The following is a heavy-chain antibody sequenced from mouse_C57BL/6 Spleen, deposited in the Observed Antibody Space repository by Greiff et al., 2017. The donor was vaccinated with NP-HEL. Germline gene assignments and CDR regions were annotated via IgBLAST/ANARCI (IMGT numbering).Heavy chain of an antibody. J-gene: IGHJ2*01. V-gene: IGHV1-69*01. CDR1: GYTFTSYW. CDR2: IDPSDSYT. Sequence: VQLQQPGAELVMPGASVKLSCKASGYTFTSYWMHWVKQRPGQGLEWIGEIDPSDSYTNYNQKFKGKSTLTVDKSSSTAYMQLSSLTSEDSAVYYCAREDYYGSSSYFDYWGQGTTLTVSS. CDR3: AREDYYGSSSYFDY. D-gene: IGHD1-1*01.